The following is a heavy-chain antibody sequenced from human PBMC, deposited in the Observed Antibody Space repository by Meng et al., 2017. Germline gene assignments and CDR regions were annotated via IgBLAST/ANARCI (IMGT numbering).Heavy chain of an antibody. V-gene: IGHV3-30*16. Sequence: QVQVVGAGGDVVPPGRSLTLSCAASGFIFSNYEMHWVRQAPGKGLEWVACITKDGSRKYYLGSVRGRFTISRDNSKNTLYLEMNSLRSEDTALYYCARDFDYWAREPWSPSPQ. CDR3: ARDFDY. J-gene: IGHJ4*02. CDR2: ITKDGSRK. CDR1: GFIFSNYE.